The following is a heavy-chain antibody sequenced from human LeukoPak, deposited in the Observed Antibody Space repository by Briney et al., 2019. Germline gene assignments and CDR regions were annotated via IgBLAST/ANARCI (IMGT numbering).Heavy chain of an antibody. CDR2: INSEGSST. V-gene: IGHV3-74*01. CDR3: ARDGRYCSSTSCTNEYFQH. D-gene: IGHD2-2*01. CDR1: GSTFSSYW. J-gene: IGHJ1*01. Sequence: GGSLRLSCAAPGSTFSSYWMHWVRQAPRKGLLWVSRINSEGSSTSYADSVKGRFTISRDNAKNTLYLQMNSLRAEDTAVYYCARDGRYCSSTSCTNEYFQHWGQGTLVTVSS.